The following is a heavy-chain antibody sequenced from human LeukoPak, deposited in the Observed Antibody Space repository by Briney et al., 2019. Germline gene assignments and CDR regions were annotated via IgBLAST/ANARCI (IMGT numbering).Heavy chain of an antibody. Sequence: GGSLRLSCKGSGYSFTSYWIGWVRQMPGKGLEWMGIIYPGDSDTRYSPSFQGQVTISADKSISTAYLQWSSLKASETAMYYCARHLANFDYWGQGTLVTVSS. D-gene: IGHD3-16*01. J-gene: IGHJ4*02. V-gene: IGHV5-51*01. CDR3: ARHLANFDY. CDR1: GYSFTSYW. CDR2: IYPGDSDT.